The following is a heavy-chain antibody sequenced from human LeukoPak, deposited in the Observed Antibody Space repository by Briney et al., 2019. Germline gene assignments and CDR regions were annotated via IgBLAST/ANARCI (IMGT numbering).Heavy chain of an antibody. CDR3: ARRGSGFDY. Sequence: SETLSLTCTVPGGSISSSSYYWGWIRQPPGKGLEWIGSIYYSGSTYYNPSLKSRVTISVDTSKNQFSLKLSSVTAADTAVYYCARRGSGFDYWGQGTLVTVSS. J-gene: IGHJ4*02. D-gene: IGHD6-19*01. CDR2: IYYSGST. CDR1: GGSISSSSYY. V-gene: IGHV4-39*01.